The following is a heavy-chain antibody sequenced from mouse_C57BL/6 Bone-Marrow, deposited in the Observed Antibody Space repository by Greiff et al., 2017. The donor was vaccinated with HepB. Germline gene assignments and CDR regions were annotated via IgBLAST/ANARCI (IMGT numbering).Heavy chain of an antibody. J-gene: IGHJ2*01. V-gene: IGHV1-55*01. CDR2: IYPGSGST. D-gene: IGHD5-1*01. CDR3: ARETGEPIYFDY. Sequence: VQLQQPGVELVKPGASVKMSCKASGYTFTSYWITWVKQRPGQGLEWIGDIYPGSGSTNYNEKFKSKATLTVDTSSSTAYMQLSSLTSEDSAVYYCARETGEPIYFDYWGQGTTLTVSS. CDR1: GYTFTSYW.